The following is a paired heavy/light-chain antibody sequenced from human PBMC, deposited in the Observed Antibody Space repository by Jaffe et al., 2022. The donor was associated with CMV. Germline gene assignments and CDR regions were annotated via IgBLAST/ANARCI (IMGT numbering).Heavy chain of an antibody. Sequence: QVQLVQSGAEVKKPGSSVKVSCKASGGTFSSYAISWVRQAPGQGLEWMGGIIPIFGTANYAQKFQGRVTITADESTSTAYMELSSLRSEDTAVYYCARDFQGGYFDWFGDVLGPPKGPFDPWGQGTLVTVSS. D-gene: IGHD3-9*01. J-gene: IGHJ5*02. CDR3: ARDFQGGYFDWFGDVLGPPKGPFDP. V-gene: IGHV1-69*01. CDR2: IIPIFGTA. CDR1: GGTFSSYA.
Light chain of an antibody. Sequence: DIVMTQSPLSLPVTPGEPASISCRSSQSLLHSNGYNYLDWYLQKPGKSPQLLIYLGSNRASGVPDRFSGSGSGTDFTLKISRVEAEDVGVYYCMQALQTPPTFGQGTKLEIK. CDR3: MQALQTPPT. CDR1: QSLLHSNGYNY. V-gene: IGKV2-28*01. CDR2: LGS. J-gene: IGKJ2*01.